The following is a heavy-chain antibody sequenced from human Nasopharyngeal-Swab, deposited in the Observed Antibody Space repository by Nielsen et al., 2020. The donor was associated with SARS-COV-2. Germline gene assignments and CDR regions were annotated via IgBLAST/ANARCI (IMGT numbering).Heavy chain of an antibody. D-gene: IGHD3-22*01. Sequence: GGSLRLSYTASGFTFGDYAMSWFRQAPGKGLEWVGFIRSKAYGGTTEYAASVKGRFTISRDDSKSIAYLQMNSLKTEDTAVYYCTREQPDYYDSSGYYPIPFDSWGQGTLVTVSS. J-gene: IGHJ4*02. CDR3: TREQPDYYDSSGYYPIPFDS. CDR2: IRSKAYGGTT. V-gene: IGHV3-49*03. CDR1: GFTFGDYA.